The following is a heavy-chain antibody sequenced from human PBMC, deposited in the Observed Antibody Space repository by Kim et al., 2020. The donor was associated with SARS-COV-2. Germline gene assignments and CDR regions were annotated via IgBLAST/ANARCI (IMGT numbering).Heavy chain of an antibody. CDR1: GGTFSSYA. Sequence: SVKVSCKASGGTFSSYAISWVRQAPGQGLEWMGGIIPIFGTANYAQKFQGRVTITADESTSTAYMELSSLRSEDTAVYYCARDPSSYQYSGSYGTEWGWGQGTLVTVSS. CDR3: ARDPSSYQYSGSYGTEWG. CDR2: IIPIFGTA. J-gene: IGHJ4*02. D-gene: IGHD1-26*01. V-gene: IGHV1-69*13.